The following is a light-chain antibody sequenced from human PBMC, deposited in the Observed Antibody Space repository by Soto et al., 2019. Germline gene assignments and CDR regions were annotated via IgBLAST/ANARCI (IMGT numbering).Light chain of an antibody. CDR3: QQYNNWPPWT. Sequence: EIVMTQSPATLSVSPGERATLSCRASQSVNNKVAWYQQKPGQAPRLLIYGASTRATGIPARFSGSGSGTEFTLTISSRQSEDFAVYYCQQYNNWPPWTFGQGTKVEI. CDR1: QSVNNK. V-gene: IGKV3-15*01. J-gene: IGKJ1*01. CDR2: GAS.